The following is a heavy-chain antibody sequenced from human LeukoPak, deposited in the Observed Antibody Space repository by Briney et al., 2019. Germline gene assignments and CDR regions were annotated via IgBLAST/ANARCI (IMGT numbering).Heavy chain of an antibody. J-gene: IGHJ4*02. CDR1: GGSISSYY. CDR2: IYYTGST. CDR3: VRRWYDGYTNLYYFDY. V-gene: IGHV4-59*08. D-gene: IGHD5-24*01. Sequence: PSETLSLTCTVSGGSISSYYWSWIRQPPGKGLEWIGYIYYTGSTNYNPSLQSRLTISVDTSKNQFSLKLSSVTAADTAVYYCVRRWYDGYTNLYYFDYWGQGTLVTVSS.